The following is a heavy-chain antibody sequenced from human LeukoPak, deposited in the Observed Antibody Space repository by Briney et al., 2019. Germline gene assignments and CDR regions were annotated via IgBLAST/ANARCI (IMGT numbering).Heavy chain of an antibody. Sequence: ASVKLSCKTSGYRFTAHFMYWVRQAPGQGLEWMGWINPNDGGTNYAQKFQGRVTLTRDTTFTTTYMDVTRLTSDDTAVYYCARGGVPGQQLDYWGPGSLATAPS. CDR3: ARGGVPGQQLDY. D-gene: IGHD6-13*01. V-gene: IGHV1-2*02. CDR2: INPNDGGT. J-gene: IGHJ4*02. CDR1: GYRFTAHF.